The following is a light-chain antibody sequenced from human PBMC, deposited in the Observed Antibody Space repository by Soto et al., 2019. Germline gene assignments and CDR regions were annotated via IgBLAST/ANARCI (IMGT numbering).Light chain of an antibody. CDR1: TSDIGGSNF. J-gene: IGLJ2*01. CDR2: DVT. CDR3: SSSLGASALVI. V-gene: IGLV2-14*03. Sequence: QSVLTQPASVSGSPGQSITISCTGTTSDIGGSNFVSWYQQHPGRAPKLMIFDVTNRPSGVSSRFSGSKSGNTASLTISGLHLEDEADYYCSSSLGASALVIFGGGTKLTVL.